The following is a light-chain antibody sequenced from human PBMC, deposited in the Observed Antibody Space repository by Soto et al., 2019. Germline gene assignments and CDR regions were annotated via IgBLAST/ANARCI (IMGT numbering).Light chain of an antibody. CDR3: SSYTSSSTLGGV. CDR2: DVS. CDR1: SSDVGGYNY. Sequence: SALTQPASVSGSPGQSITISCTETSSDVGGYNYVSWYQQHPGKAPKLMIYDVSNRPSGVSNRFSGSKSGNTASLTISGLQAEDEADYYCSSYTSSSTLGGVFGTGTKVTVL. J-gene: IGLJ1*01. V-gene: IGLV2-14*01.